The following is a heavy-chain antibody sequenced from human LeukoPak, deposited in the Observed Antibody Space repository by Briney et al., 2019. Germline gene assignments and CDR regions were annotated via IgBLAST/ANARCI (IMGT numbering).Heavy chain of an antibody. CDR2: ISEGGGRT. CDR3: AKEAGYSGYDYPDY. J-gene: IGHJ4*02. Sequence: PGGSLRLSCAASGFTFSSCGMNWVRQAPGKGLEWVSSISEGGGRTFYADSVKGRFTISRDNSKNTLHLQMHGLRDEDTAVYYCAKEAGYSGYDYPDYWGQGTLVTVSS. V-gene: IGHV3-23*01. D-gene: IGHD5-12*01. CDR1: GFTFSSCG.